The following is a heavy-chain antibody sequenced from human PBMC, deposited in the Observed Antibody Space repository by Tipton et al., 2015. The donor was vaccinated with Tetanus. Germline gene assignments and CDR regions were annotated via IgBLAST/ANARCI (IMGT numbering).Heavy chain of an antibody. Sequence: TLSLTCTVSGGSISSSSYYWGWIRQPPGKRLEWIGSIYYSGSTYYNPSLKSRVTISVDTSKNQFSLKLSSVTAADTAVYYCARHGGRLAYYYYGMDVWGQGTTVTVS. CDR1: GGSISSSSYY. CDR3: ARHGGRLAYYYYGMDV. D-gene: IGHD3-16*01. V-gene: IGHV4-39*01. CDR2: IYYSGST. J-gene: IGHJ6*02.